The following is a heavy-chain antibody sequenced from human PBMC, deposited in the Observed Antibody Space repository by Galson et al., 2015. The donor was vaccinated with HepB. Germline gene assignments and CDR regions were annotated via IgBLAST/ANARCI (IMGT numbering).Heavy chain of an antibody. CDR2: TYYRSKWYN. CDR3: AREGSCSTGTLGPAYYFDY. D-gene: IGHD3-9*01. Sequence: CAISGDSVSSNSAAWNWIRQSPSRGLEWLGRTYYRSKWYNDYAVSVKSRITINPDTSKNQFSLQLNSVTPEDTAVYYCAREGSCSTGTLGPAYYFDYWGQGTLVTVSS. CDR1: GDSVSSNSAA. J-gene: IGHJ4*02. V-gene: IGHV6-1*01.